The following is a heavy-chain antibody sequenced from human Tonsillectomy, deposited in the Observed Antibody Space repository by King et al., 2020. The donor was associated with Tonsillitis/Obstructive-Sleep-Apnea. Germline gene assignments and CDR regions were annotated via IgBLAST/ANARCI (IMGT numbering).Heavy chain of an antibody. CDR1: GGSFSGYY. V-gene: IGHV4-34*01. CDR2: INHSGST. J-gene: IGHJ4*02. CDR3: ARGLGDTADLYFDY. Sequence: VQLQQWGAGLLKPSETLSLTCAVYGGSFSGYYWSWIRQPPGKGLEWIGEINHSGSTNYNPSLKSRVTISVDTSKNQFSLKLSSVTAADTAVYYCARGLGDTADLYFDYWGQGTLVTVSS. D-gene: IGHD5-18*01.